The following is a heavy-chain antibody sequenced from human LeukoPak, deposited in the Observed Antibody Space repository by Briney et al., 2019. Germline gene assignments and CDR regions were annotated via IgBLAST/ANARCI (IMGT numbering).Heavy chain of an antibody. J-gene: IGHJ6*02. Sequence: SVKVSCKASGFTFTSSTVQWVRQARGQRLEWIGWIVVGSGNTNYAQKFQERVTITRDMSTSTAYMELSSLRSEDTAVYYCAADPCSGGSCPYYYYGMDVWGQGTTVTVSS. CDR1: GFTFTSST. CDR3: AADPCSGGSCPYYYYGMDV. CDR2: IVVGSGNT. D-gene: IGHD2-15*01. V-gene: IGHV1-58*01.